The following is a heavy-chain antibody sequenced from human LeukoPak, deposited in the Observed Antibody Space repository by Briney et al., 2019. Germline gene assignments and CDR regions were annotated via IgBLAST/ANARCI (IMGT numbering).Heavy chain of an antibody. J-gene: IGHJ4*02. D-gene: IGHD6-13*01. Sequence: GGSLRLSCAASGFTFSSYAMSWVRQAPGKGLEWVSAISGSGGSTYYADSVKGRFTISRDNSKNTLYLQINCLRAYDTAVYYCAKDLGIAAAGTSVKFDYWGQGTLVTVSS. V-gene: IGHV3-23*01. CDR1: GFTFSSYA. CDR3: AKDLGIAAAGTSVKFDY. CDR2: ISGSGGST.